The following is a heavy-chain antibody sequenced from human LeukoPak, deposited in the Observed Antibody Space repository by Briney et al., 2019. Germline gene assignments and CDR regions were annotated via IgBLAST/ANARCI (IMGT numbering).Heavy chain of an antibody. Sequence: PGGSLRLSCAASGFTFSNAWMSWVRQAPGKGLEWVGRIRSKTDGGTTDYAAPVKGRFSISRDDSKDTLYLQINSLKIEDTAVYYCTAPWGSAGYWGQGTLVTVSS. V-gene: IGHV3-15*01. CDR3: TAPWGSAGY. CDR1: GFTFSNAW. D-gene: IGHD3-16*01. CDR2: IRSKTDGGTT. J-gene: IGHJ4*02.